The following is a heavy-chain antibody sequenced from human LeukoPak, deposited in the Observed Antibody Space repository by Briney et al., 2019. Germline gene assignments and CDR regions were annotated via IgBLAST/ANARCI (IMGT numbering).Heavy chain of an antibody. CDR1: GFTFSSYG. Sequence: GRSLRLSCAASGFTFSSYGVHWVRQDPGKGREWVAAISYDGSNTYYPDSVKGRFPITRGNSKNTLYLQMNTLRAEDTAVYYCAKDGRGFAYCSSTSCYFDYWGQGTLVTVSS. D-gene: IGHD2-2*01. CDR2: ISYDGSNT. CDR3: AKDGRGFAYCSSTSCYFDY. J-gene: IGHJ4*02. V-gene: IGHV3-30*18.